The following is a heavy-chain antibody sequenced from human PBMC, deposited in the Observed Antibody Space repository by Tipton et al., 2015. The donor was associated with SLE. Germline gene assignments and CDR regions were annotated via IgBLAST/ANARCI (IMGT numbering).Heavy chain of an antibody. V-gene: IGHV4-61*09. CDR1: GGSISSGSYY. CDR3: VRELDTFDI. CDR2: ISNGGGT. J-gene: IGHJ3*02. Sequence: TLSLTCTVSGGSISSGSYYWSWIRQPAGKGLEWIGYISNGGGTNYNPSLKSRVTMSVDTSRKQFSLKRSRVTAADRAVYYCVRELDTFDIWRQGTLVTVSS.